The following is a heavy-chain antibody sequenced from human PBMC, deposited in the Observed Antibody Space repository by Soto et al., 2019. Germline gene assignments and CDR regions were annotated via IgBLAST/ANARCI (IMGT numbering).Heavy chain of an antibody. D-gene: IGHD2-8*01. CDR3: ARCRSTNWYLDL. CDR2: ISGGADST. CDR1: GFTFSSYS. V-gene: IGHV3-23*01. Sequence: PGGSLSLSCAASGFTFSSYSMSWVRQAPGKGLEWVSAISGGADSTYYADSVKGRFTMSRDNSKNTLYLQLDSLRAEDTAVYYCARCRSTNWYLDLWGRGTLVTVSS. J-gene: IGHJ2*01.